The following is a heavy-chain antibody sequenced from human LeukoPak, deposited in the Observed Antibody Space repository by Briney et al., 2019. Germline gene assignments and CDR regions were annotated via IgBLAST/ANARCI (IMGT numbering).Heavy chain of an antibody. CDR3: ARGEDDATSYYYMDV. V-gene: IGHV1-69*13. Sequence: SVKVSCKASGGTFSSYAISWVRQAPGQGLEWTGGIIPIFGTANYAQKFQGRVTITADESTSTAYMELSSLRSEDTAVYYCARGEDDATSYYYMDVWGKGTTVTVSS. D-gene: IGHD1-1*01. CDR2: IIPIFGTA. J-gene: IGHJ6*03. CDR1: GGTFSSYA.